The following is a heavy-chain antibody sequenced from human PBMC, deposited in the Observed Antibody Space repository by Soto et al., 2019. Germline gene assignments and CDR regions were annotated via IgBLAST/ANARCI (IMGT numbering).Heavy chain of an antibody. Sequence: VASVKVSCKASGYTFTSYAMHWVREAPGQRLEWMGWINAGNGNTKYSQKFQGRVTITRDTSASTAYMELSSLRSEDTAVYYCAREGGSYYRYYYGMDVWGQGTTVTVSS. CDR3: AREGGSYYRYYYGMDV. CDR2: INAGNGNT. CDR1: GYTFTSYA. V-gene: IGHV1-3*01. J-gene: IGHJ6*02. D-gene: IGHD1-26*01.